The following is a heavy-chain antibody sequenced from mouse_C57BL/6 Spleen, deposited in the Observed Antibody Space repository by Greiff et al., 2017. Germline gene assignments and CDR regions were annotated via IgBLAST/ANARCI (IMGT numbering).Heavy chain of an antibody. CDR2: IDPENGDT. J-gene: IGHJ2*01. CDR3: TIGGNYYFDY. V-gene: IGHV14-4*01. CDR1: GFNIKDDY. Sequence: EVQLVESGAELVRPGASVKLSCTASGFNIKDDYMHWVKQRPEQGLEWIGWIDPENGDTEYASKFQGKATITADTSSNTAYLQLSSLTSEDTAVYYCTIGGNYYFDYWGQGTTLTVSS. D-gene: IGHD2-1*01.